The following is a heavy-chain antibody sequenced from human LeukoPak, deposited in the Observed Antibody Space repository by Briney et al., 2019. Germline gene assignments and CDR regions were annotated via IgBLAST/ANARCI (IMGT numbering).Heavy chain of an antibody. V-gene: IGHV1-8*01. D-gene: IGHD1-26*01. CDR2: MNPNSGNT. CDR3: ARASIVGATTVDY. Sequence: ASVKVSCKASGYTFTSHDINWVRQATGQGLEWMGWMNPNSGNTGYAQKFQGRVTMTKNTSISTAYMELSSLRSEDTAVYSCARASIVGATTVDYWGQGTLVTVSS. J-gene: IGHJ4*02. CDR1: GYTFTSHD.